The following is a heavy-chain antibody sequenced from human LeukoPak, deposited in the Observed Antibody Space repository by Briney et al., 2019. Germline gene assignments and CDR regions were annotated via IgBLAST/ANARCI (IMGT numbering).Heavy chain of an antibody. V-gene: IGHV3-13*01. CDR1: GFTFSSYD. CDR2: IGTAGDT. CDR3: ARVLPYGFGGVRDGMDV. D-gene: IGHD3-16*01. J-gene: IGHJ6*02. Sequence: GGSLRLSCAASGFTFSSYDMHWVRQATGKGLEWVSAIGTAGDTYYPGSVKGRFTISRENAKNSLYLQMNSLRAGDTAVYYCARVLPYGFGGVRDGMDVWGQGTTVTVSS.